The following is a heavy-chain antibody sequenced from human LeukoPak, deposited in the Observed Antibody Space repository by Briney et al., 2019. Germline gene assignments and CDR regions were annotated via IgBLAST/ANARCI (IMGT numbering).Heavy chain of an antibody. D-gene: IGHD5-18*01. CDR2: IYYSGST. V-gene: IGHV4-59*01. CDR3: ARTTEGGYTYGYFYYYYMDV. Sequence: PSETLSLTCTASGGSISSYYWSWIRQPPGKGLEWIGYIYYSGSTNYKPSLKSRVTISVDTSKNQFSLKLSSVTAADTAVYYCARTTEGGYTYGYFYYYYMDVWGKGTTVTISS. CDR1: GGSISSYY. J-gene: IGHJ6*03.